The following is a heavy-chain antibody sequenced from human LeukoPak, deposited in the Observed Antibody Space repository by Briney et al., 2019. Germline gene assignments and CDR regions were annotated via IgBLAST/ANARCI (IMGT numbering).Heavy chain of an antibody. CDR1: SYSISSRYY. J-gene: IGHJ4*02. V-gene: IGHV4-38-2*01. Sequence: PSETLSLTCVVSSYSISSRYYWGWIRQPPGKGLEWIGSIYRSGNTYYNPSLKSRVAISVDTSKNQFSLKLTSVTAADTAVYYCARQMDLSGTFDYWGQGTLVTVSS. CDR2: IYRSGNT. D-gene: IGHD5-24*01. CDR3: ARQMDLSGTFDY.